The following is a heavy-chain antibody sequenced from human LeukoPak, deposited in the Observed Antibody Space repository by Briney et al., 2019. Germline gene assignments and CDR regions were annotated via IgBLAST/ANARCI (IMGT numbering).Heavy chain of an antibody. V-gene: IGHV3-23*01. Sequence: GGTLRLSCAASGFPFSSYAMSWVRQAPGKGLEWVSAIGGSGGTTYYADSVKGRFTISRDNSKNTLYLQMNSLRAEDTAVYYCAKDTASSWWYFDLWGRGTLVTVSS. J-gene: IGHJ2*01. CDR1: GFPFSSYA. D-gene: IGHD5-18*01. CDR3: AKDTASSWWYFDL. CDR2: IGGSGGTT.